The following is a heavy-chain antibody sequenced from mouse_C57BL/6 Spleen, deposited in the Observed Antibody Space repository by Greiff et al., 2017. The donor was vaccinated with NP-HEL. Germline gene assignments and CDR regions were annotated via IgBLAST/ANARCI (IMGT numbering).Heavy chain of an antibody. CDR3: ARSGAYDYFDY. J-gene: IGHJ2*01. V-gene: IGHV1-64*01. CDR2: IHPNSGST. CDR1: GYTFTSYW. Sequence: QVQLQQPGAELVKPGASVKLSCKASGYTFTSYWMHWVKQRPGQGLEWIGMIHPNSGSTNYNEKFKSKATLTVDKSSSTAYMQLSSLTSEDSAVYCCARSGAYDYFDYWGQGTTLTVSS. D-gene: IGHD2-3*01.